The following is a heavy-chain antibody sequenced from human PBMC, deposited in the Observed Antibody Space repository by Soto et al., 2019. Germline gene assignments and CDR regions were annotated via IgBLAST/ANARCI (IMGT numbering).Heavy chain of an antibody. CDR2: ISSSSNYK. D-gene: IGHD3-3*01. CDR1: GFTFSSYM. J-gene: IGHJ4*02. V-gene: IGHV3-21*01. CDR3: ARDPSPYDFWSGYSVWGLDY. Sequence: EVQLVESGGGLVKPGGSLRLSCAASGFTFSSYMMNWVRQAPGKGLEWVSSISSSSNYKYYADSVKGRFTISRDNAKNSLYLQMNSLRVEDTAVYYCARDPSPYDFWSGYSVWGLDYWGQGTLVTVSS.